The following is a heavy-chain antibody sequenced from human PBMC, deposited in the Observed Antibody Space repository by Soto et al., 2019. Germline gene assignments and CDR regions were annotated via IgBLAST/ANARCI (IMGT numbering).Heavy chain of an antibody. D-gene: IGHD3-9*01. CDR1: GGSISSGGYY. Sequence: PSETLSLTCTVSGGSISSGGYYWSWIRQHPGKGLEWIGYIYYSGSTYYNPSLKSRVTISVDTSKNQFSLKLSSVTAADTAVYYCARIRFDWLLFYFDYWGQGTLVTVSS. V-gene: IGHV4-31*03. CDR2: IYYSGST. J-gene: IGHJ4*02. CDR3: ARIRFDWLLFYFDY.